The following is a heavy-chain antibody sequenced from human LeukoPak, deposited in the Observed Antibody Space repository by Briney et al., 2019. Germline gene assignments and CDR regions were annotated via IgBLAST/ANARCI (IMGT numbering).Heavy chain of an antibody. D-gene: IGHD6-6*01. CDR3: AKGGLIAARRGDSFDY. CDR2: ISGSGGST. V-gene: IGHV3-23*01. Sequence: GGSLRLSCAASGFTFSSYAMSWARQAPGKGLEWVSAISGSGGSTYYADSVKGRFTISRDNSKNTLYLQMNSLRAEDTAVYYCAKGGLIAARRGDSFDYWGQGTLVTVSS. CDR1: GFTFSSYA. J-gene: IGHJ4*02.